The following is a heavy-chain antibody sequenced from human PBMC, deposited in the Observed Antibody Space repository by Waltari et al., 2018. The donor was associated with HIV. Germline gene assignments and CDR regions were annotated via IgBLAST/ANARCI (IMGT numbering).Heavy chain of an antibody. CDR2: ISFDGSSA. V-gene: IGHV3-30-3*01. CDR1: GFPFSRYA. D-gene: IGHD3-22*01. CDR3: ARDSLYSDSSGYYFRPFDM. Sequence: QDQLVESGGGVVQPGRSLRLSCAASGFPFSRYAMHWVRQAPGKGLEWVAVISFDGSSAYYADSVKGRFTISKDNPKNTLYLQTKSLITEDTAVYFCARDSLYSDSSGYYFRPFDMWGQGTMVTVSS. J-gene: IGHJ3*02.